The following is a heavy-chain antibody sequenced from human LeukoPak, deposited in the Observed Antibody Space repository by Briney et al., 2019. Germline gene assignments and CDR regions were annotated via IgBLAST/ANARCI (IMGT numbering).Heavy chain of an antibody. V-gene: IGHV1-18*01. J-gene: IGHJ6*03. CDR1: GYTFTSYG. CDR3: ARGGRSGSYYSYYYYYMDV. D-gene: IGHD3-10*01. CDR2: ISAYNGNT. Sequence: ASVKVSCKASGYTFTSYGISWVRQAPGQGLEWMGWISAYNGNTNYAQKLQGRVTMTTDTSTSTAYMELRSLRSDDTAVYYCARGGRSGSYYSYYYYYMDVWGKGTTVTISS.